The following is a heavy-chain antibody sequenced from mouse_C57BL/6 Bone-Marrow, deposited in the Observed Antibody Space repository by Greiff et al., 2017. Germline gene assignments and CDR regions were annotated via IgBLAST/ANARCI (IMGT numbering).Heavy chain of an antibody. CDR1: GYTFTSYW. J-gene: IGHJ2*01. CDR3: ARYYGYDLDY. CDR2: IDPSDSYT. Sequence: QVQLQQPGAELVMPGASVKLSCKASGYTFTSYWMHWVKQRPGQGLEWIGEIDPSDSYTNYNQEFKGKSTLTVDKSSRTAYMQLSSLTSEDSAVYYCARYYGYDLDYWGQGTTLTVSS. D-gene: IGHD2-2*01. V-gene: IGHV1-69*01.